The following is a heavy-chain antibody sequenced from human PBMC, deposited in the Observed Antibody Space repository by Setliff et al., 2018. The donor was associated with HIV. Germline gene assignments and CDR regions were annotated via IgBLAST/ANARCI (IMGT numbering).Heavy chain of an antibody. Sequence: PSETLSLTCTVSGGSISSSDYYWSWIRQPAGKGLEWIGRIYTSGSTNYNPSLKSRVTISIDTSKNQFSLKLSSVTAADTAVYYCARDGNNYYDSSGYSNWFDPWGQGPLVTVSS. CDR1: GGSISSSDYY. CDR3: ARDGNNYYDSSGYSNWFDP. CDR2: IYTSGST. D-gene: IGHD3-22*01. J-gene: IGHJ5*02. V-gene: IGHV4-61*02.